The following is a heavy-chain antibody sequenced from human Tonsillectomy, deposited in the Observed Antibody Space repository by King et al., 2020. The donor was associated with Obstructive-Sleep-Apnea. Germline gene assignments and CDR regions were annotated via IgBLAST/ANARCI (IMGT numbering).Heavy chain of an antibody. CDR2: IDPSDSYT. V-gene: IGHV5-10-1*03. D-gene: IGHD3-22*01. CDR1: GYSFTSYW. Sequence: QLVQSGAEVKKPGESLRISCKGSGYSFTSYWISWVRQMPGKGLEWMGRIDPSDSYTNYSPSFQGHVPIPADKSISTAYLQWSSLKASDTAMYYCARRPGDYYDSSGYYYFDYWGQGTLVTVSS. J-gene: IGHJ4*02. CDR3: ARRPGDYYDSSGYYYFDY.